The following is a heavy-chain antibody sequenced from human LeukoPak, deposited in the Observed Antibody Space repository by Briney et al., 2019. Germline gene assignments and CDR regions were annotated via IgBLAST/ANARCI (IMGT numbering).Heavy chain of an antibody. CDR3: ARFTRGVFDI. CDR2: IYYSGST. J-gene: IGHJ3*02. V-gene: IGHV4-59*01. D-gene: IGHD3-10*01. Sequence: SETLSLTCTVSGGSISSYYWSWIRQPPGKGLEWIGYIYYSGSTNYNPSLKSRVTISVDTSKNQFSLKLSSVTAADTAVYYCARFTRGVFDIWGQGTMVTVSS. CDR1: GGSISSYY.